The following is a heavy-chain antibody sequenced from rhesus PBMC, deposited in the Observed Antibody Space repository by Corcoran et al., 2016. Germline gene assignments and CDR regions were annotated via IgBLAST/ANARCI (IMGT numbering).Heavy chain of an antibody. J-gene: IGHJ4*01. CDR3: AKAGVATDFDY. D-gene: IGHD1-44*01. CDR2: LYGRRGTP. CDR1: GAPIGDNY. V-gene: IGHV4S2*01. Sequence: QVQLQESGPGLVKPSETLPLTCAVSGAPIGDNYWSWSRLAPGRGLEGIGRLYGRRGTPDYNPSFNSRVAISIDTSNNQLSLRLKSVTAADTAVYYCAKAGVATDFDYWGQGVLVTVSS.